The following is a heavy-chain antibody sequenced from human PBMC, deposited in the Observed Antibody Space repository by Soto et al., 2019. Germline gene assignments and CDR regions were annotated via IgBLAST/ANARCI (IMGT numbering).Heavy chain of an antibody. CDR1: GGSSSGYY. CDR2: INHSGST. V-gene: IGHV4-34*01. CDR3: ARGGRAARRPNWFDP. J-gene: IGHJ5*02. Sequence: SETLSLTCAVYGGSSSGYYWSWIRQPPGKGLEWIGEINHSGSTNYNPSLKSRVTISVDTSKNQFSLKLSSVTAADTAVYYCARGGRAARRPNWFDPWGQGTLVTVSS. D-gene: IGHD6-6*01.